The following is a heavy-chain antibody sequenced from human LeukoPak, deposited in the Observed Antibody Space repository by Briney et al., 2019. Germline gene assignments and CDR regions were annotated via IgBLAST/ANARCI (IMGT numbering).Heavy chain of an antibody. D-gene: IGHD3-3*01. Sequence: ASVKVSCKASGYTFSSYGISWVRQAPGQGLEWMGWISRNNDDVKYAQKLQGRVTMTTDTSTSTAYMELRSLRSDDTAVYYCARDRWYDFWSGYYTGGAFDIWGQGTMVTVSS. CDR2: ISRNNDDV. CDR1: GYTFSSYG. J-gene: IGHJ3*02. V-gene: IGHV1-18*01. CDR3: ARDRWYDFWSGYYTGGAFDI.